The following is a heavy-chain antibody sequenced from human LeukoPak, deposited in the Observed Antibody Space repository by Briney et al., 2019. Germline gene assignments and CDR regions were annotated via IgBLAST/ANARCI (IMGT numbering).Heavy chain of an antibody. CDR3: ARGGGEEFGEYDVFDY. CDR2: IYLSGRT. J-gene: IGHJ4*02. Sequence: SETLSLTCAVSVGSISSGSYSGSWIRQPPGKGLEWIGYIYLSGRTYYNPSLKTRVTISVDRSKNQFSLRLSPVTAADTAVYYCARGGGEEFGEYDVFDYWGQGTLVTVSS. CDR1: VGSISSGSYS. V-gene: IGHV4-30-2*01. D-gene: IGHD3-10*01.